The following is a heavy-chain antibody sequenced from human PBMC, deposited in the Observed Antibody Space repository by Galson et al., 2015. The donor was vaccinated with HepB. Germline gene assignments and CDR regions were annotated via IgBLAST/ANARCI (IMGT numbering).Heavy chain of an antibody. CDR2: IRSKAYGGTT. J-gene: IGHJ4*02. CDR3: TRDGHSSGWIYYFDY. V-gene: IGHV3-49*04. D-gene: IGHD6-19*01. CDR1: GFTFGDYA. Sequence: SLRLSCAASGFTFGDYAMSWVRQAPGKGLEWVGFIRSKAYGGTTEYAASVKGRFTISRDDSKSIAYLQMNSLKTEDTAVYYCTRDGHSSGWIYYFDYWGQGTLVTVSS.